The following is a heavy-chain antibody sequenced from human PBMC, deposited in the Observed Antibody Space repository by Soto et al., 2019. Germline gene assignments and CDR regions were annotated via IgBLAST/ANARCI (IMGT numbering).Heavy chain of an antibody. J-gene: IGHJ4*02. D-gene: IGHD3-10*01. CDR2: ISDSGHNT. CDR3: AQRAGANSGIFDY. CDR1: GFTFSNYA. V-gene: IGHV3-23*01. Sequence: EVQLLESGGGLVQPGGSLRLSCAASGFTFSNYAMSWVRQAPGKGLEWVSSISDSGHNTYYADSVKGRFTISRDNSENTLFLQMNSLRAEDTAIYSCAQRAGANSGIFDYWGQGSLVTVSS.